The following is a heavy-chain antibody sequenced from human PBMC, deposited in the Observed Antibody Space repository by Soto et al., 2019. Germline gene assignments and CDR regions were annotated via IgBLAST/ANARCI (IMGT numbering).Heavy chain of an antibody. Sequence: QVQLQESGPGLVKPSETLPLTCTVSGGSISSYYWSWIRQPPGKGLEWIGYGSYTGSTYYNPSLQSRVTTSRGTSMNRFSLKVASVTAADTAVYYCARLSVDLNDYLSLDPWGQGTLVTVSS. CDR2: GSYTGST. J-gene: IGHJ5*02. CDR3: ARLSVDLNDYLSLDP. V-gene: IGHV4-59*13. CDR1: GGSISSYY. D-gene: IGHD1-1*01.